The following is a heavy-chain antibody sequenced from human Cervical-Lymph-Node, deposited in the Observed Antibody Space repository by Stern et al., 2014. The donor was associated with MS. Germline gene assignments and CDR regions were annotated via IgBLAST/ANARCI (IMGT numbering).Heavy chain of an antibody. CDR1: GGTFSSYA. J-gene: IGHJ1*01. Sequence: QVQLVQSGAEVKKPGSSVKVSCKASGGTFSSYAISWVRQAPGQGLEWMGGIIPIFGTANYAQKFQGRVTITADESTSTAYMELSSLRSDDTAVYYCAREGMATSAEYFQHWGQGTLVTVSS. V-gene: IGHV1-69*01. D-gene: IGHD5-24*01. CDR3: AREGMATSAEYFQH. CDR2: IIPIFGTA.